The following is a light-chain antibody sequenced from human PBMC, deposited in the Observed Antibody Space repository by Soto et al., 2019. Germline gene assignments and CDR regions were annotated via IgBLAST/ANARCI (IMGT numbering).Light chain of an antibody. Sequence: DIQMTQSPSSLSASVGDRVTITCRASQNIRIYLNWYQQKPGKAPNLLIYATSSLHSGVPSRFSGSGSGRDFTLTINSLQPEDFATYYCQETYGSPLTFGQGTKVDIK. J-gene: IGKJ1*01. V-gene: IGKV1-39*01. CDR3: QETYGSPLT. CDR1: QNIRIY. CDR2: ATS.